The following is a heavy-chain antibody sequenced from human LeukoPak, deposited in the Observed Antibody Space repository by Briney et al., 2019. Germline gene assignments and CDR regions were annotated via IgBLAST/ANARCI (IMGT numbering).Heavy chain of an antibody. D-gene: IGHD3-10*01. CDR1: GDTFTSYY. CDR3: ARGGSGSHYNPFDY. Sequence: ASVKVSCKASGDTFTSYYIHWVREAPGQGLEWMGIINPSGGRTTYAQKFQGRLTMTRDTSTSTLYMQLNSLRSEDTAIYYCARGGSGSHYNPFDYWGQGTLVSVSS. J-gene: IGHJ4*02. CDR2: INPSGGRT. V-gene: IGHV1-46*01.